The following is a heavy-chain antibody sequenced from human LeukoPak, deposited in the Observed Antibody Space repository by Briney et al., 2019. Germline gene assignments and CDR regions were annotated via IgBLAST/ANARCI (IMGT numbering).Heavy chain of an antibody. D-gene: IGHD6-19*01. Sequence: ASVKVSCKASGYTFTGYYMHWVRQAPGQGLEWMGWINPNSGGTNYAQKFQGRVTMTRDTSTSTVYMELSSLRSEDTAVYYCARSDSGFGFLYFQHWGQGTLVTVSS. J-gene: IGHJ1*01. CDR2: INPNSGGT. V-gene: IGHV1-2*02. CDR3: ARSDSGFGFLYFQH. CDR1: GYTFTGYY.